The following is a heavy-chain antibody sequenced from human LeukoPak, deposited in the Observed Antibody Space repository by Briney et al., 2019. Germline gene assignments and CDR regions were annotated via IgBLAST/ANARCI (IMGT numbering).Heavy chain of an antibody. V-gene: IGHV3-15*01. CDR3: TTYSSGYCYTPGYMDV. CDR1: GFTFSNAW. D-gene: IGHD3-22*01. J-gene: IGHJ6*03. CDR2: IKSKTDGGTT. Sequence: GGSLRLSCAASGFTFSNAWMSWVRQAPGKGLGWVGRIKSKTDGGTTDYAAPVKGRFTISRDDSKNTLYLQMNSLKTEDTAVYYCTTYSSGYCYTPGYMDVWGKGTTVTVSS.